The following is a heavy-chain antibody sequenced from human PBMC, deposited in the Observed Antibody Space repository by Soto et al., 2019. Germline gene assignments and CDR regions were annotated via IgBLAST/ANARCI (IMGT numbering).Heavy chain of an antibody. V-gene: IGHV3-23*01. J-gene: IGHJ4*02. D-gene: IGHD3-16*01. Sequence: EVQLLESGGGLVQPGGSLRLSCAASGFTFSSYAMTWVRQAPGKGLEWVSAISGSGDNTYYADSVKGRFSISRDNSKNTVFLQMNSLRAEDTAIYYWAKWVEGAMGRMDYWGQGTLVTVSS. CDR1: GFTFSSYA. CDR3: AKWVEGAMGRMDY. CDR2: ISGSGDNT.